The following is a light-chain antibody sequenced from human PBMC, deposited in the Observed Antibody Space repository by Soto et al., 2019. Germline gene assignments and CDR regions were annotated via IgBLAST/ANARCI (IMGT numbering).Light chain of an antibody. V-gene: IGKV4-1*01. CDR3: QQYYSTPLT. CDR1: QSVLYSSNNKNY. CDR2: WAS. Sequence: DIVMTQSPDALAVSLGERATINCKSSQSVLYSSNNKNYLAWYQQKPGQPPKLLIYWASTRESGVPDRFSGSGSGTDFTLTIRSRQAEDVAVYYCQQYYSTPLTFGQETRLEIK. J-gene: IGKJ5*01.